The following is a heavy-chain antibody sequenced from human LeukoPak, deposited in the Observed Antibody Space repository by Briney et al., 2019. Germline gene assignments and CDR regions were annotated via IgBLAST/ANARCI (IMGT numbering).Heavy chain of an antibody. V-gene: IGHV3-21*01. CDR1: GFTFSSYS. J-gene: IGHJ5*02. CDR3: AKRDGYNFWWFDP. Sequence: GGSLRLSCAASGFTFSSYSMNWVRQAPGKGLEWVSSISSSSSYIYYADSVKGRFTISRDNAKNSLYLQMNSLRAEDTAVYYCAKRDGYNFWWFDPWGQGTLVTVSS. D-gene: IGHD5-24*01. CDR2: ISSSSSYI.